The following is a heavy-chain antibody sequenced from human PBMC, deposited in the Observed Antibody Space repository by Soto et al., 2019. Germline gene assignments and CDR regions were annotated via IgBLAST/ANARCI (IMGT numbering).Heavy chain of an antibody. CDR1: GGSISSSLYY. V-gene: IGHV4-39*01. J-gene: IGHJ5*02. D-gene: IGHD3-22*01. CDR3: ARQSYYYDSSGYSYNWFDP. Sequence: SETLSLTCTVSGGSISSSLYYWGWIRQPPGKGLEWIGSVYYSGSTYYNPSLKSRVTISVDTSKNQFSLKLSSVTAADTAVYYCARQSYYYDSSGYSYNWFDPWGQGTLVTVSS. CDR2: VYYSGST.